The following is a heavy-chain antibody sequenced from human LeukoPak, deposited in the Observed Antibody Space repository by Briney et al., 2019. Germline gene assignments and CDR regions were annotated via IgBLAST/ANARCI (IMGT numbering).Heavy chain of an antibody. CDR3: ARCGAAVTVLRDY. J-gene: IGHJ4*02. Sequence: ASVTVSCTASGYTFSIYGITWVRQAPGQGLEWMGFISADNGNTNYAQKFQGRVTMTTDTSTNTAYMELRNLRSDDTAVYYCARCGAAVTVLRDYWGQGTLVTVSS. CDR1: GYTFSIYG. V-gene: IGHV1-18*01. D-gene: IGHD2-21*02. CDR2: ISADNGNT.